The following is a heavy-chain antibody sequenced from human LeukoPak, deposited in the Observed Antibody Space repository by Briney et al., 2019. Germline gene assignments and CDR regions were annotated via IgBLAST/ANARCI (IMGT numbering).Heavy chain of an antibody. V-gene: IGHV4-39*07. Sequence: PSETLSLTCTVSGGSISSSGYYWGWIRQPPGKGLEWIGSIYYSGSTYYNPSLKSRVTISVDTSKNQFSLKLSSVTAADTAVYYCASHGREILHYFDYWGQGTLVTVSS. CDR2: IYYSGST. CDR3: ASHGREILHYFDY. J-gene: IGHJ4*02. D-gene: IGHD1-26*01. CDR1: GGSISSSGYY.